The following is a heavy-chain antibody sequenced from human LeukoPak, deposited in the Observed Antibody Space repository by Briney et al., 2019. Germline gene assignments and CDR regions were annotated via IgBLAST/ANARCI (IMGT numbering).Heavy chain of an antibody. J-gene: IGHJ6*02. CDR3: TRGHYYDMDV. Sequence: PGGSLRLSCAASGFTFSSHWMHWVRQAPGKGLVWVSRINTDGTSATYADSVKGRFTFSRDNAKNTLYLQVNSLRAEDTAVYYCTRGHYYDMDVWGQGTTVTVSS. CDR1: GFTFSSHW. CDR2: INTDGTSA. V-gene: IGHV3-74*03.